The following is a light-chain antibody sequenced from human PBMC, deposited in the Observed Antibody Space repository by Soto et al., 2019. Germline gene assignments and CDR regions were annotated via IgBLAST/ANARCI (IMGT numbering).Light chain of an antibody. CDR3: QTWGTGIVV. Sequence: QLVLTQSPSASASLGASVKLTCTLSSGHSSNAIAWHQQQPEKGPRYLMKVYSDGSHSKGDEIPDRFSGSSSGAERYLTISSLQSEDEADYYCQTWGTGIVVFGGGTQLTVL. J-gene: IGLJ2*01. CDR2: VYSDGSH. V-gene: IGLV4-69*01. CDR1: SGHSSNA.